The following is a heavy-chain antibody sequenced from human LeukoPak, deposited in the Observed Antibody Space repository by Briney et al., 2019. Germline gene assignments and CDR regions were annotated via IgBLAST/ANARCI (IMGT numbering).Heavy chain of an antibody. CDR2: IRTLANGGTT. Sequence: GGSLRLSCTVSGFTFGDYILSWFRQAPGKGLEWVCFIRTLANGGTTEYAASVKGRFTISRDDSKSIAYLQMNSLKTEDTAVYYCTRTGGYDIAYYYYYYMDVWGKGTTVTISS. J-gene: IGHJ6*03. V-gene: IGHV3-49*03. D-gene: IGHD5-12*01. CDR1: GFTFGDYI. CDR3: TRTGGYDIAYYYYYYMDV.